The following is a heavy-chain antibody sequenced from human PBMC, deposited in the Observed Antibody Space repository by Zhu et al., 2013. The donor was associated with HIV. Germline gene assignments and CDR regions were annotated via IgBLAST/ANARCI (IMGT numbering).Heavy chain of an antibody. CDR2: INPKNGGT. Sequence: QIQLLQSGGEVREPGASVKVSCKASGYTFTGQYIHWVRLAPGQGLEWMGWINPKNGGTKMAQTFQGRVIMTRDTSVNTVYMELRSLTSEDTGVFYCASEDGQSGFDNWGQGTPLTVSS. CDR3: ASEDGQSGFDN. J-gene: IGHJ4*02. D-gene: IGHD5-12*01. V-gene: IGHV1-2*02. CDR1: GYTFTGQY.